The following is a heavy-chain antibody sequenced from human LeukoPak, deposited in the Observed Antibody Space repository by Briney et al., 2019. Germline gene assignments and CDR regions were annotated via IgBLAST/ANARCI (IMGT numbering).Heavy chain of an antibody. Sequence: GSSVKVSCKASGGTFSSYAISWVRQAPGQGLEWMGGIIPIFGTANYAQKFQGRVTITADESTSTAYMELSSLRSEDTAVYYCAREPCRWSGYYVNYYYYYMDVWGKGTTVTVSS. D-gene: IGHD3-3*01. J-gene: IGHJ6*03. V-gene: IGHV1-69*01. CDR2: IIPIFGTA. CDR3: AREPCRWSGYYVNYYYYYMDV. CDR1: GGTFSSYA.